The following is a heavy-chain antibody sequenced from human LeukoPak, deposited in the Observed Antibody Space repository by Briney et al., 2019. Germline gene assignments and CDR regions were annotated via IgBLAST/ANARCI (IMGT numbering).Heavy chain of an antibody. V-gene: IGHV4-4*07. Sequence: SETLSLTCTVSGGSISNYDWSWIRQPAGKGLEWMGRLHTSGSYTYYKSSLKSRLTMSLDTSTRQFSLKLTSVTAADTAVYYCGGGYGSGSYSSWGQGTLVIVSS. CDR2: LHTSGSYT. CDR1: GGSISNYD. J-gene: IGHJ4*02. D-gene: IGHD3-10*01. CDR3: GGGYGSGSYSS.